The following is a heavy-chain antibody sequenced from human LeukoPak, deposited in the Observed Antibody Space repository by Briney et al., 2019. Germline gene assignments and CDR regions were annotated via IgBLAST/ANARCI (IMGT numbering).Heavy chain of an antibody. J-gene: IGHJ5*02. CDR2: IYTSGST. V-gene: IGHV4-4*07. D-gene: IGHD1-14*01. CDR3: ARASPTTNKGAYGWFDP. Sequence: SETLSLTCTVSGGSITSDYWSWIRQPAGKGLEWIGRIYTSGSTNYNPSLKSRVTMSVDTSKNQFSLKLSSVTAADTAVYYCARASPTTNKGAYGWFDPWGQGTLVTVSS. CDR1: GGSITSDY.